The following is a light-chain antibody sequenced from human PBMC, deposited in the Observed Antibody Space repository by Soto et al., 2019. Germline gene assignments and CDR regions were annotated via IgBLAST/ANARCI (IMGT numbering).Light chain of an antibody. CDR1: QSLLHSNGYNY. CDR2: LGS. CDR3: MQALQTPRT. J-gene: IGKJ1*01. V-gene: IGKV2-28*01. Sequence: DVVMPQSQLSLPVTPGEPASISCRSSQSLLHSNGYNYLVWYLQKPGQSPHLLIYLGSYRASGVPDRFSGSGSGTDFTLKISRVEAEDVGVYYCMQALQTPRTFGLGTNVDNK.